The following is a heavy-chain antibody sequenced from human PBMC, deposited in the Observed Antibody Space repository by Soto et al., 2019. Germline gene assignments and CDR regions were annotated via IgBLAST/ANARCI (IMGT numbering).Heavy chain of an antibody. CDR2: ISGSGGST. D-gene: IGHD6-6*01. J-gene: IGHJ3*02. CDR1: GFTFSSYA. CDR3: ARRLSNIAARWYAFDI. V-gene: IGHV3-23*01. Sequence: PGGSLRLSCAASGFTFSSYAMSWVRQAPGKGLEWVSAISGSGGSTYYADSVKGRFTISRDNSKNTLYLQMNSLRAEDTAVYYCARRLSNIAARWYAFDIWGQGTMVTVSS.